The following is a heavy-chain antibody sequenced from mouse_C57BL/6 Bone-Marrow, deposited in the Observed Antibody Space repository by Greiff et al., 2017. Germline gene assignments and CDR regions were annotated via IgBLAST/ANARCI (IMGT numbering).Heavy chain of an antibody. CDR1: GFNIKNTY. Sequence: VQLKESVAELVRPGASVKLSCTASGFNIKNTYMHWVKQRPEQGLEWIGRIDPANGNTKYAPKFQGKATITADTSSNTAYLQLSSLTSEDTAIYYCASHYGSRRGYAMDYWGQGTSVTVSS. CDR3: ASHYGSRRGYAMDY. J-gene: IGHJ4*01. D-gene: IGHD1-1*01. V-gene: IGHV14-3*01. CDR2: IDPANGNT.